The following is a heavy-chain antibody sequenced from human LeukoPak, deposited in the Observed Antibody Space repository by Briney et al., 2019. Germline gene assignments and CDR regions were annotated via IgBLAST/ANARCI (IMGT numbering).Heavy chain of an antibody. CDR3: ARDGFGTGSN. Sequence: GGSLRLSCAASGFTFSSYAMSWVRQAPGKGLEWVSAISGSGGSTYYADSVKGRFTISRDNAKNSLYLQMNTLRADDTAVYYCARDGFGTGSNWGQGTLVTVSS. CDR1: GFTFSSYA. CDR2: ISGSGGST. D-gene: IGHD3-16*01. J-gene: IGHJ4*02. V-gene: IGHV3-23*01.